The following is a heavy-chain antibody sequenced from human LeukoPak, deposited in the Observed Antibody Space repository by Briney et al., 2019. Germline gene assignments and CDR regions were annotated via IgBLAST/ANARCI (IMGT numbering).Heavy chain of an antibody. CDR2: IYTSGST. V-gene: IGHV4-61*02. D-gene: IGHD2-15*01. Sequence: SQTLSLTCTVSGGSIRSGCYYWSWIRQPAGKGLEWIGRIYTSGSTNYNPSLKSRVTISVDTSKNQFSLKLSSVTAADTAVYYCARDRGLGYCSGGSCYYYYYMDVWGKGTTVTVSS. CDR3: ARDRGLGYCSGGSCYYYYYMDV. J-gene: IGHJ6*03. CDR1: GGSIRSGCYY.